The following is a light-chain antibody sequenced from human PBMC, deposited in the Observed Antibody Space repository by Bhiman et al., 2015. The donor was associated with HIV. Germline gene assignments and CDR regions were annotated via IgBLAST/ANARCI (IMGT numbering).Light chain of an antibody. CDR1: SHDIGDYNY. J-gene: IGLJ2*01. CDR2: DVN. CDR3: CSYVGSSTYVV. V-gene: IGLV2-14*03. Sequence: QSALTQPASESGSPGQSITISCTGSSHDIGDYNYVSWYQQVPGNAPKLVIYDVNKRPSGISYRFSGSKSGNTASLSISGLQAEDEADYYCCSYVGSSTYVVFGGGTKLSVL.